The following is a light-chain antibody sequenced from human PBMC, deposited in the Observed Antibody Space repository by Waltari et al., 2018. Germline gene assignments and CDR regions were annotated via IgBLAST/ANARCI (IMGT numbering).Light chain of an antibody. J-gene: IGLJ3*02. CDR2: RNN. V-gene: IGLV1-47*01. Sequence: QSVLTQPPSASGTPGQRVPISCSGSSSTLGSHYVFWYQPLPGTAPKLLLYRNNQRPSGVPDRFAGSKSGTSASLAISGLRSEDEADYYCAAWDDSLSGPGHWVFGGGTKLTVL. CDR1: SSTLGSHY. CDR3: AAWDDSLSGPGHWV.